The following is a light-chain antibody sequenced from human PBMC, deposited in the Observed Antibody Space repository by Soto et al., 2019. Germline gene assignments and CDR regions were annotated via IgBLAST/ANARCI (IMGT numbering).Light chain of an antibody. CDR1: QRVFSSSNPKHY. CDR2: GAS. Sequence: DIVMTPSPDSLAVPLGERAPVNCKSSQRVFSSSNPKHYLAWYPQKPGQATRLLLSGASTRATGIPVRYAGSGSGTVFTPTISSLQSEDGAVDYVHRHRVWPITDGQGTRRESK. V-gene: IGKV4-1*01. J-gene: IGKJ5*01. CDR3: HRHRVWPIT.